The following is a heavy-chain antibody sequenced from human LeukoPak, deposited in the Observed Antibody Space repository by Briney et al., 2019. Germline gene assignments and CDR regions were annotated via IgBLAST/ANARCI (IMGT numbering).Heavy chain of an antibody. CDR1: GYTFTGYG. J-gene: IGHJ3*02. D-gene: IGHD3-10*01. Sequence: ASVKVSCKASGYTFTGYGISWVRQAPGQGLEWMGWISAYNGNTNYAQKLQGRVTMTTDTSTSTAYMELRSLRSDDTAVYYCARDLWFGEHDAFDIWGQGTMVTVSS. V-gene: IGHV1-18*01. CDR2: ISAYNGNT. CDR3: ARDLWFGEHDAFDI.